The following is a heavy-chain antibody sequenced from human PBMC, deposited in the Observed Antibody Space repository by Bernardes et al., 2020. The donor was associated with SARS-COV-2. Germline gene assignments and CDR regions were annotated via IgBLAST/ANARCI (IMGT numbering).Heavy chain of an antibody. V-gene: IGHV1-69*13. CDR2: IIPVFGTT. D-gene: IGHD3-3*01. CDR1: GGTFSTNA. CDR3: ARVAHVITVSGLVPLNYFDC. Sequence: SVKVSCKASGGTFSTNAITWVRQAPGQGLEWMGGIIPVFGTTKYAQTFQGRVTIAADESTSTVYMELSSLRSEDTAVYYCARVAHVITVSGLVPLNYFDCWGQGTLGTVSS. J-gene: IGHJ4*02.